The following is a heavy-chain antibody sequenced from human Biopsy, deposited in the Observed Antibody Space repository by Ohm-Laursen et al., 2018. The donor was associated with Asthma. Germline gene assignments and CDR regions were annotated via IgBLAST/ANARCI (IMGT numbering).Heavy chain of an antibody. CDR2: IMTGFGTT. V-gene: IGHV1-69*01. J-gene: IGHJ6*02. Sequence: SSVKVSCKSPGGTFSNFAISWVRQAPGQGLEWLGGIMTGFGTTNYAQKFQGRVTITADESTSTAYMEVTSLRSEDTAIYYCARCQVGYSSGWSLLLKKVYYSGMDVWGQGTAVTVSS. D-gene: IGHD6-19*01. CDR1: GGTFSNFA. CDR3: ARCQVGYSSGWSLLLKKVYYSGMDV.